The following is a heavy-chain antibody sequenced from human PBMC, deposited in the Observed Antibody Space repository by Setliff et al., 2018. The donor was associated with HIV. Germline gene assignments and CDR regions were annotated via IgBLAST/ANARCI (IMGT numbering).Heavy chain of an antibody. D-gene: IGHD2-2*01. J-gene: IGHJ4*02. Sequence: SETLSLTCAVYGGPLSGHYWSWIRQPPGQGLEWIGETSHSGKNNYNPSLKSRFTISVDTSKNQFSLKLTSVTAADTAVYYCVTSSSWSSRLNFWGPGMLGTVS. CDR1: GGPLSGHY. CDR2: TSHSGKN. CDR3: VTSSSWSSRLNF. V-gene: IGHV4-34*01.